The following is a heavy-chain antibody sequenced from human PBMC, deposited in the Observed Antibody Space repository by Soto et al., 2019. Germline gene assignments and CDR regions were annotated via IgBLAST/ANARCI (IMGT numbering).Heavy chain of an antibody. Sequence: SETLSLTCTVSGGSVSSGSYYWSWIRQPPGKGLEWIGYIYYSGSTNYNPSLKSRVTISVDTSKNQFSLKLSSVTAADTAMYYCARDRGMDVWGQGTTVTVS. CDR3: ARDRGMDV. V-gene: IGHV4-61*01. J-gene: IGHJ6*02. CDR2: IYYSGST. CDR1: GGSVSSGSYY.